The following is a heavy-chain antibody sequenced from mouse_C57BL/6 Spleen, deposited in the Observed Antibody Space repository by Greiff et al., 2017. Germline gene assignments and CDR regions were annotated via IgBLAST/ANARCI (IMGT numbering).Heavy chain of an antibody. V-gene: IGHV3-6*01. D-gene: IGHD2-4*01. CDR1: GYSITSGYY. CDR3: ARGIYYDYEGYAMDY. Sequence: EVKLQESGPGLVKPSQSLSLTCSVTGYSITSGYYWNWIRQFPGNKLEWMGYISYDGSNNYNPSLKNRISITRDTSKNQFFLTLNSVTTEDTATYYCARGIYYDYEGYAMDYWGQGTSVTVSS. CDR2: ISYDGSN. J-gene: IGHJ4*01.